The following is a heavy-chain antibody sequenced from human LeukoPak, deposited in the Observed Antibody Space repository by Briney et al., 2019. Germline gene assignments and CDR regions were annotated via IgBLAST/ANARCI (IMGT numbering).Heavy chain of an antibody. CDR3: SREGGVYYYIDV. D-gene: IGHD3-16*01. CDR1: GDSVSSNSAA. CDR2: TYYRSKWGN. Sequence: SQTLSLTCAISGDSVSSNSAAWHWIRHSPSNGLEWLGRTYYRSKWGNDYAVSVKSRVTIHPDTSKNQFSLHLNSVTPEDTGVYYCSREGGVYYYIDVWGKGTTVTVSS. J-gene: IGHJ6*03. V-gene: IGHV6-1*01.